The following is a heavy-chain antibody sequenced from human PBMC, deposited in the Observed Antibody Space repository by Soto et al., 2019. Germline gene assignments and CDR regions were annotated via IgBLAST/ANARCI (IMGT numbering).Heavy chain of an antibody. CDR2: IIPIFGTA. J-gene: IGHJ6*02. D-gene: IGHD3-22*01. CDR1: GGTFSSYA. V-gene: IGHV1-69*13. CDR3: ARGYYDSSGYSTYYYYGMDV. Sequence: GASVKVSCKASGGTFSSYAISWVRQAPGQGLEWMGGIIPIFGTANYAQKFQGRVTITADESTSTAYMELSSLRSEDTAVYYCARGYYDSSGYSTYYYYGMDVWGQGTTVTVSS.